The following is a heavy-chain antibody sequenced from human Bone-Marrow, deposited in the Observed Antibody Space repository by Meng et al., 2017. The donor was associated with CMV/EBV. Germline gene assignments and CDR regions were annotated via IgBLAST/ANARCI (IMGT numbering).Heavy chain of an antibody. CDR2: IIPIFGTA. CDR1: GGTFSSYA. D-gene: IGHD3-10*01. V-gene: IGHV1-69*05. J-gene: IGHJ3*02. Sequence: SVKVSCKASGGTFSSYAISWVRQAPGQGLEWMGGIIPIFGTANYAQKFQGRVTITTDESTSTAYMELSSLRSEDTAVYYCARDSRRVRGLEYDAFDIWGQGTMATVSS. CDR3: ARDSRRVRGLEYDAFDI.